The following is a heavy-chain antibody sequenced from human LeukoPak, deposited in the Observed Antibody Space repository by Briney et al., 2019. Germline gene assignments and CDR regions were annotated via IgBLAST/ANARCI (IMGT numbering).Heavy chain of an antibody. CDR1: GFTFNYYW. V-gene: IGHV3-7*01. Sequence: GGSLRLSCAAPGFTFNYYWLTWVRQAPGKGLEWVANIQQDGSEKYYVDSVKGRFISSRDNAKNSLYLQMNSLRAEDTAVYYCARVRKLRTRGVMDPLDYWGQGTLVTVSS. J-gene: IGHJ4*02. D-gene: IGHD3-10*01. CDR2: IQQDGSEK. CDR3: ARVRKLRTRGVMDPLDY.